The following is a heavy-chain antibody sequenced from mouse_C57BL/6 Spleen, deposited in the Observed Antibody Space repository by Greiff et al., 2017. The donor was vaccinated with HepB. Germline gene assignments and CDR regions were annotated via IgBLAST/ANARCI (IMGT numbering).Heavy chain of an antibody. Sequence: EVMLVESGGGLVKPGGSLKLSCAASGFTFSDYGMHWVRQAPEKGLEWVAYISSGSSTIYYADTVKGRFTISRDNAKNTLFLQMTSLRSEDTAMYYCARRSTMVTTGAMDYWGQGTSVTVSS. CDR1: GFTFSDYG. D-gene: IGHD2-2*01. CDR3: ARRSTMVTTGAMDY. V-gene: IGHV5-17*01. CDR2: ISSGSSTI. J-gene: IGHJ4*01.